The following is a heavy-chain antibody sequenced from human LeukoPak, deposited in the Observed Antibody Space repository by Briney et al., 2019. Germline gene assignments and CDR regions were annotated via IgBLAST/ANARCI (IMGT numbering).Heavy chain of an antibody. CDR3: ARALRGIAARLYPY. Sequence: SETLSLNCGVYGGFFSGFYWSWLRQPPGKGVVGIGEINHSGSNNYNPSLKSRVTISIDTSKNQFSLKLSSVTAADTAVYYCARALRGIAARLYPYWGQGTLVTVSS. J-gene: IGHJ4*02. V-gene: IGHV4-34*01. D-gene: IGHD6-6*01. CDR2: INHSGSN. CDR1: GGFFSGFY.